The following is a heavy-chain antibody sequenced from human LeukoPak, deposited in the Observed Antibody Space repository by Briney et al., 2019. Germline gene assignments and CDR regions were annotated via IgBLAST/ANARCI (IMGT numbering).Heavy chain of an antibody. V-gene: IGHV4-34*01. J-gene: IGHJ4*02. CDR2: INHSGST. D-gene: IGHD3-10*01. CDR3: ASYGSGSYYETAFDY. Sequence: SGGSLRLSCAASGFTFSRYSMNWVRQPPGKGLEWIGEINHSGSTNYNPSLKSRVTISVDTSKNQFSLKLSSVTAADTAVYYCASYGSGSYYETAFDYWGQGTLVTVSS. CDR1: GFTFSRYS.